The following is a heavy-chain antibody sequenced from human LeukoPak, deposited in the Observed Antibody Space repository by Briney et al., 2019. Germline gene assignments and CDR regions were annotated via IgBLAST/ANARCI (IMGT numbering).Heavy chain of an antibody. CDR2: INPSGGST. Sequence: GASVKVSCKASGYTFTSYYMHWVRQAPGQGLEWMGIINPSGGSTSYAQKFQGRVTMTRDTSTSTVYMELSSLRSEDTAVYYCARISRHGYNSRYYFDYWGQGTLVTVSS. CDR3: ARISRHGYNSRYYFDY. CDR1: GYTFTSYY. D-gene: IGHD5-24*01. J-gene: IGHJ4*02. V-gene: IGHV1-46*01.